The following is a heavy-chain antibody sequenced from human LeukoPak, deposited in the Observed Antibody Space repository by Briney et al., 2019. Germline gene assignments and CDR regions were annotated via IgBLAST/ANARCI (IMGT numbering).Heavy chain of an antibody. Sequence: SVKVSCKASGGTFSSYAISWVRQAPGQGLEWMGGIIPIFGTANYAQKFQGRVTITADESTSTAYMELSSLRSEDTAVYYCARHALPGYSSGWYWDYWGQGTLVTVSS. J-gene: IGHJ4*02. CDR2: IIPIFGTA. V-gene: IGHV1-69*13. D-gene: IGHD6-19*01. CDR1: GGTFSSYA. CDR3: ARHALPGYSSGWYWDY.